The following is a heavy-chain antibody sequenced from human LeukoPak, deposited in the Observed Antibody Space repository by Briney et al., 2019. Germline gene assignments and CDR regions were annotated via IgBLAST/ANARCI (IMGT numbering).Heavy chain of an antibody. J-gene: IGHJ5*02. CDR2: MYYSGST. CDR3: ARAGRRYFDWLFNFDP. D-gene: IGHD3-9*01. V-gene: IGHV4-59*01. CDR1: GASIRGYY. Sequence: SETLSLTCTVSGASIRGYYWSWIRQPPGKGLEWIGFMYYSGSTSYNPSLKSRVTISVDTSKNHFSLNVSSVTAADTAVYYCARAGRRYFDWLFNFDPWGQGTLVTVSS.